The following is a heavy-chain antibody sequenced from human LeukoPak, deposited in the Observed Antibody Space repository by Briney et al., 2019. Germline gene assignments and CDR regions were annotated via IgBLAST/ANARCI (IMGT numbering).Heavy chain of an antibody. V-gene: IGHV3-23*01. CDR2: ISGSGGST. J-gene: IGHJ5*02. D-gene: IGHD4-17*01. CDR3: AKDPAAYGDYWFDP. CDR1: GFTFSSYA. Sequence: PGGSLRLSCAASGFTFSSYAMSWVRQAPGKGLEWVSAISGSGGSTYYADSVKDRFTISRDNSKNTLYLQMNSLRAEDTAVYYCAKDPAAYGDYWFDPWGQGTLVTVSS.